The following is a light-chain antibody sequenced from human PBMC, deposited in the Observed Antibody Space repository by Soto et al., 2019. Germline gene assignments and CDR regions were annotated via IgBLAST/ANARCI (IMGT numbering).Light chain of an antibody. CDR2: GAS. V-gene: IGKV3-15*01. Sequence: EIVMTQSPATLSVSPGERATLSCRASQSVSSNLAWYQQKPGQAPRLLIYGASTRATGIPARFSGSGSGTAFTLTISSLQSEAFAVYSCQQYNNWPPWTFGQATKVEIK. CDR3: QQYNNWPPWT. CDR1: QSVSSN. J-gene: IGKJ1*01.